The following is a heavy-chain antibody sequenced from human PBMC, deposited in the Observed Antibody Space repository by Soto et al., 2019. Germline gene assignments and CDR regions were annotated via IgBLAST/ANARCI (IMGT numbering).Heavy chain of an antibody. J-gene: IGHJ6*02. CDR3: AGGGVRGVITRTRDYYGMDV. Sequence: ESLKISCKGSGYSFTSYWIGWVRQMPGKGLEWMGIIYPGDSDTRYSPSFQGQVTISAGKSISTAYLQWSSLKASDTAMYYCAGGGVRGVITRTRDYYGMDVWGQGTTVAVSS. CDR2: IYPGDSDT. V-gene: IGHV5-51*01. D-gene: IGHD3-10*01. CDR1: GYSFTSYW.